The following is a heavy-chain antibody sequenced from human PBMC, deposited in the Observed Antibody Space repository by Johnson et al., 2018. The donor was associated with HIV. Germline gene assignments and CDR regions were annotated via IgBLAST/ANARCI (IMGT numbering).Heavy chain of an antibody. CDR2: FSSRGSTI. CDR3: GRDRHGTWGEAFDI. V-gene: IGHV3-11*01. D-gene: IGHD3-16*01. CDR1: GFTFSDYY. J-gene: IGHJ3*02. Sequence: QVQLVESGGGLVKPGGSLRLSCAASGFTFSDYYMSWIRQAPGKGLEWVSYFSSRGSTIYYADSVKGRFTISRDNAKNSLYQQMNSLRAEDTALYYCGRDRHGTWGEAFDIWGQGTMVTVSS.